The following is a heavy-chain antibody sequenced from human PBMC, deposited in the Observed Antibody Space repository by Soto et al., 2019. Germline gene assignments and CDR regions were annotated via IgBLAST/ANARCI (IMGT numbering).Heavy chain of an antibody. D-gene: IGHD3-10*01. Sequence: GGSLRLSCAASGFTFSSYGMHWVRQAPGKGLEWVAVISYDGSNKYYADSVKGRFTISRDNSKNTLYLQMNSLRAEDTAVYYCAKTVGPAKGEDYYYGMDVWGQGTTVTVSS. CDR1: GFTFSSYG. J-gene: IGHJ6*02. CDR3: AKTVGPAKGEDYYYGMDV. CDR2: ISYDGSNK. V-gene: IGHV3-30*18.